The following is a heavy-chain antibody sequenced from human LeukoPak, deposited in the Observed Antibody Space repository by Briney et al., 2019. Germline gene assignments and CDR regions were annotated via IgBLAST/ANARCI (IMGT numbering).Heavy chain of an antibody. J-gene: IGHJ6*03. V-gene: IGHV4-4*09. Sequence: SETLSLTCTVSGGSISSYYWSWIRQPPGKGLEWIGYIYTSGSTNYNPSLKSRVTISVDTSKNQFSLKLSSVTAADTAVYYCARTNCGGNYYYYMDVWGKGTTVTVSS. D-gene: IGHD4-23*01. CDR2: IYTSGST. CDR1: GGSISSYY. CDR3: ARTNCGGNYYYYMDV.